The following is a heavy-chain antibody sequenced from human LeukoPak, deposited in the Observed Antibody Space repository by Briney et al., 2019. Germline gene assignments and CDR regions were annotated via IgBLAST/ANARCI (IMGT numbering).Heavy chain of an antibody. CDR2: ISSSSSYI. Sequence: GGSLRLSCAASGFTFSSYSMNWVRQAPGKGLEWVSSISSSSSYIYYADSVKGRFTISRDNAKNSLYLQMNSLRAEDTAVYYCARAWAAATAFDIWGQGTMVTVSS. V-gene: IGHV3-21*01. D-gene: IGHD2-15*01. J-gene: IGHJ3*02. CDR1: GFTFSSYS. CDR3: ARAWAAATAFDI.